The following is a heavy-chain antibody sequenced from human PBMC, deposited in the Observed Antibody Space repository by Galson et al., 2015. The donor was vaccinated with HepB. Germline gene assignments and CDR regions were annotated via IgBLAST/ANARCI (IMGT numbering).Heavy chain of an antibody. V-gene: IGHV3-23*01. CDR2: IIGTGSRA. D-gene: IGHD4-17*01. CDR1: GFTFKNYV. J-gene: IGHJ5*02. Sequence: SLRLSCAASGFTFKNYVMGWVRQAPGKGLEWVSGIIGTGSRAFYADSVRGRFTTSRDNSKNTLYLQMNSLRAEDTAIYYCARMGSYGDYDFDPWGQGTLVIVSS. CDR3: ARMGSYGDYDFDP.